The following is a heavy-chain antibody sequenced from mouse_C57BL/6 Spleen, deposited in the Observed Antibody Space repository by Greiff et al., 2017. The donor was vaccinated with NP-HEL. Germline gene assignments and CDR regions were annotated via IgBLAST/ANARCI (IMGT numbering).Heavy chain of an antibody. CDR1: GYTFTEYT. D-gene: IGHD2-5*01. Sequence: QVHVKQSGAELVKPGASVKLSCKASGYTFTEYTIHWVKQRSGQGLEWIGWFYPGSGSIKYNEKFKDKATLTADKSSSTVYMELSRLTSEDSAVYFCARHEESFYSNYGGAMDYWGQGTSVTVSS. CDR3: ARHEESFYSNYGGAMDY. V-gene: IGHV1-62-2*01. CDR2: FYPGSGSI. J-gene: IGHJ4*01.